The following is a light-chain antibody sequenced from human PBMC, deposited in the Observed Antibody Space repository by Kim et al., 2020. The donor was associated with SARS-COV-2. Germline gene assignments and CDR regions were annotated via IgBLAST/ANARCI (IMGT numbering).Light chain of an antibody. V-gene: IGKV1-6*01. CDR2: AAS. CDR3: LQDYNYTWT. CDR1: QDIRND. J-gene: IGKJ1*01. Sequence: AIQITQSPSSLSASVGDRVTITCRANQDIRNDLGWYQQKPGKAPELLVYAASSLQSGVQSRFSGSGSGTDFTLTISSLQPEDFANYYCLQDYNYTWTFGQGTKVDIK.